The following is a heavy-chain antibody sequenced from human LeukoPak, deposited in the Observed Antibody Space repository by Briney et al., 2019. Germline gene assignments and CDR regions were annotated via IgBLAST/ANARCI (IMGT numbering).Heavy chain of an antibody. Sequence: GGSLRLSCAASGFTVSSNYMSWVRQAPGKGLEWGSVIYSGGSTYYADSVKGRFTISRDNSKNTLYLQMNSLRAEDTAVYYCARIVVNSIAVAHWFDPWGQGTLVTVSS. V-gene: IGHV3-53*01. J-gene: IGHJ5*02. CDR1: GFTVSSNY. CDR3: ARIVVNSIAVAHWFDP. CDR2: IYSGGST. D-gene: IGHD6-19*01.